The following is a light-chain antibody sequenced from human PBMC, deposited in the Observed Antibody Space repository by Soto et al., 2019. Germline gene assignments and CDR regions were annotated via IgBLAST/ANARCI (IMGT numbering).Light chain of an antibody. CDR3: QKYNSAPRT. CDR2: GAS. V-gene: IGKV3-20*01. Sequence: ELVLTQSPGTLSLSPGERATLSCRASQSVTSSYLAWYQQKPGQAPRLLIYGASSRATGIPDRFSGSGSGTEFTLTISSLEPEDFATYYCQKYNSAPRTFGPGTKVDIK. CDR1: QSVTSSY. J-gene: IGKJ3*01.